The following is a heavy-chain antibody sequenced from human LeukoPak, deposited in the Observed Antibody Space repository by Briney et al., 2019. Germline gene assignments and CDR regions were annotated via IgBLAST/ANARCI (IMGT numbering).Heavy chain of an antibody. V-gene: IGHV2-5*01. J-gene: IGHJ4*02. D-gene: IGHD3-16*02. CDR3: AHSHYDYVWGSYRYLDY. CDR1: GFPLSTSGVG. Sequence: SGPTLVNPTQTLTLTCTFSGFPLSTSGVGVGWIRRPPGKALEWLALIYWNDDKRYSPSLKSRLTITKDTSKNQVVLTMTNMDPVDTATYYCAHSHYDYVWGSYRYLDYWGQGTLVTVSS. CDR2: IYWNDDK.